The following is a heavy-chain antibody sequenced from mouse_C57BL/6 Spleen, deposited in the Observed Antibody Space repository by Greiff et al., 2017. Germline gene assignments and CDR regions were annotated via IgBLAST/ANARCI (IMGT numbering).Heavy chain of an antibody. CDR1: GYTFTSYW. V-gene: IGHV1-61*01. CDR2: IYPSDSET. CDR3: ARSGITTVVALDY. J-gene: IGHJ2*01. D-gene: IGHD1-1*01. Sequence: VQLQQSGAELVRPGSSVKLSCKASGYTFTSYWMDWVKQRPGQGLEWIGNIYPSDSETHYNQKFKDKATLTVDKSSSTAYMQLSSLTSEDSAVYYCARSGITTVVALDYWGQGTTLTVSS.